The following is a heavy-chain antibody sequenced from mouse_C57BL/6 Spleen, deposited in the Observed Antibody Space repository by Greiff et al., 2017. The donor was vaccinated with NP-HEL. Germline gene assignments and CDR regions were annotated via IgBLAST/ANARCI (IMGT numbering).Heavy chain of an antibody. J-gene: IGHJ4*01. V-gene: IGHV5-4*01. CDR3: ARDSRRDYYAMDY. CDR1: GFTFSSYA. Sequence: EVKLMESGGGLVKPGGSLKLSCAASGFTFSSYAMSWVRQTPEKRLEWVATISDGGSYTYYPDNVKGRFTISRDNAKNNLYLQMSHLKSEDTAMYYCARDSRRDYYAMDYWGQGTSVTVSS. CDR2: ISDGGSYT.